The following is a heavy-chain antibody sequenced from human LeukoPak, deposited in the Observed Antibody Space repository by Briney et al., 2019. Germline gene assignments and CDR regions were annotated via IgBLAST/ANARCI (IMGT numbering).Heavy chain of an antibody. D-gene: IGHD2-21*02. CDR3: ARGEAYCGGDCYSGFDP. CDR2: IIPIFGTA. CDR1: GYTFTSFY. V-gene: IGHV1-69*13. J-gene: IGHJ5*02. Sequence: SVKVSFKASGYTFTSFYMHWVRQAPGQGLEWMGRIIPIFGTANYAQKLQGRVTITADESTSTAYMELSSLRSEDTAVYYCARGEAYCGGDCYSGFDPWGQGTLVTVSS.